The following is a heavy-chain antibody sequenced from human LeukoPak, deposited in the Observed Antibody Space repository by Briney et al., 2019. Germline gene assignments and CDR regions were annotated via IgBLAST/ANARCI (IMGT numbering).Heavy chain of an antibody. J-gene: IGHJ3*02. V-gene: IGHV3-15*01. CDR2: IKSKTDGGTT. CDR3: TTEPGGAFDI. Sequence: GGFLRLSCAASGFTFSSYSMNWVRQAPGKGLEWVGRIKSKTDGGTTDYAAPVKGRFTISRDDSKNTLYLQMNSLKTEDTAVYYCTTEPGGAFDIWGQGTMVTVSS. CDR1: GFTFSSYS.